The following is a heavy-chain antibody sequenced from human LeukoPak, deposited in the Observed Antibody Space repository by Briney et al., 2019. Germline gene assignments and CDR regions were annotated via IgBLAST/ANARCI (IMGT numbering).Heavy chain of an antibody. CDR2: IYHSGST. D-gene: IGHD2-2*01. Sequence: SETLSLTCTVSGGSISSYYWSWTRQPPGKGLEWIGIIYHSGSTYYNPSLKSRVTISVDTSKNQFSLKLSSVTAADTAVYYCARQYCSSVTCWAYFDHWGQGTLVTVSS. CDR3: ARQYCSSVTCWAYFDH. J-gene: IGHJ4*02. CDR1: GGSISSYY. V-gene: IGHV4-39*01.